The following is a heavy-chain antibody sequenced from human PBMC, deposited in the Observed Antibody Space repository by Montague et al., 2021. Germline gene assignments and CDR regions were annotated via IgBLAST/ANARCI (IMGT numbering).Heavy chain of an antibody. D-gene: IGHD3-22*01. V-gene: IGHV4-34*01. Sequence: SINYNPSLKSRVTISVDTSKNQFSLKLSSVTAADTAVYYCASVPDYYDSSGYYFAAFDIWGQVTMVTVSS. CDR3: ASVPDYYDSSGYYFAAFDI. J-gene: IGHJ3*02. CDR2: SI.